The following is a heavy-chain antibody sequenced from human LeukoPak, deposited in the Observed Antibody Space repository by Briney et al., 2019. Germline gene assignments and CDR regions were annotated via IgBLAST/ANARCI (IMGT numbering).Heavy chain of an antibody. CDR1: GGSFSGYY. Sequence: PSETLSLTCAVYGGSFSGYYWSWIRQPPGKGLEWIGEINHSGSTNYNPSLKSRVTISVDTSKNQFSLKLSSETAADTAVYYCARARRRFDPWGQGTLVTVSS. V-gene: IGHV4-34*01. J-gene: IGHJ5*02. CDR2: INHSGST. CDR3: ARARRRFDP.